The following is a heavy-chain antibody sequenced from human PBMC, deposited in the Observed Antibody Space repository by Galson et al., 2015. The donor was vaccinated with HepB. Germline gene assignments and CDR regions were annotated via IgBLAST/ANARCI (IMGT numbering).Heavy chain of an antibody. CDR2: ISTSNGNT. CDR3: VTDTQHYEFWSGWV. CDR1: GSTFTTYD. Sequence: SVKVSCKASGSTFTTYDITWVRQAPGQGLEWMGWISTSNGNTNYAQKFQGRVTMTTDTSTTTAYMELRRLISDDTAIYYCVTDTQHYEFWSGWVWGQGTTVTVSS. D-gene: IGHD3-3*01. J-gene: IGHJ6*02. V-gene: IGHV1-18*01.